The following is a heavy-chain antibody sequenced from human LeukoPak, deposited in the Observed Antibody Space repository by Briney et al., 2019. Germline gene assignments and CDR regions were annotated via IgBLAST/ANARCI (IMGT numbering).Heavy chain of an antibody. V-gene: IGHV3-23*01. CDR3: AKRLRDGYNSPIDF. Sequence: GGSLRLSCAASGFTFSSYAMSWVRQAPGKGLEWVSAISGSGGSTYYADSVKGRFTISRDNSKNTLYLQMNSLRAEDTAVYYCAKRLRDGYNSPIDFWAQGTLVTVSS. D-gene: IGHD5-24*01. CDR2: ISGSGGST. J-gene: IGHJ4*02. CDR1: GFTFSSYA.